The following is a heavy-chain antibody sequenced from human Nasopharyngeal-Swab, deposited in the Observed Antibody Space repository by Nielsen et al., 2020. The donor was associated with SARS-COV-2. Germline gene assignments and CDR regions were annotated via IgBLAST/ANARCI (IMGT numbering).Heavy chain of an antibody. J-gene: IGHJ4*02. V-gene: IGHV3-23*01. CDR2: IDARGGGI. CDR3: ARSRAPHRPIVGATIDY. D-gene: IGHD1-26*01. Sequence: VRQAPGKGLEWVSAIDARGGGIIYADSVKGRFTISRDNFKNTLYLQMNSLRAEDTAVYYCARSRAPHRPIVGATIDYWGQGTLVTVSS.